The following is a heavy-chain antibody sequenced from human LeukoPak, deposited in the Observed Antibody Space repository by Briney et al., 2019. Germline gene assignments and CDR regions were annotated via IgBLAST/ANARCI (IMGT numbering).Heavy chain of an antibody. V-gene: IGHV3-30*18. CDR2: ISYDGSNK. D-gene: IGHD6-13*01. CDR3: AKDLTRIAAAGTSGY. Sequence: GGSLRLSCAASGFTLSSYGMHWVRQAPGKGLEWVAVISYDGSNKYYADSVKGRFTISRDNSKNTLYLQMNSLRAEDTAVYYCAKDLTRIAAAGTSGYWGQGTLVTVSS. J-gene: IGHJ4*02. CDR1: GFTLSSYG.